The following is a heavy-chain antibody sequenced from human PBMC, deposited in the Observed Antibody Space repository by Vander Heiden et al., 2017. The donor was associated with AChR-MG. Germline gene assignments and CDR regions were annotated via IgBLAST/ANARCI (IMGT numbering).Heavy chain of an antibody. D-gene: IGHD2-2*01. V-gene: IGHV1-8*01. CDR2: MNPNSGNT. Sequence: QVQLVQSGAEVKKPGASVKVSCKASGYTFTSYDINWVRQATGQGREWMGWMNPNSGNTGYAQKFQGRVTMTRNTSISTAYMELSSLRSEDTAVYYCARGDEEYCSSTSCPLRYYYYYMDVWGKGTTVTVSS. CDR3: ARGDEEYCSSTSCPLRYYYYYMDV. CDR1: GYTFTSYD. J-gene: IGHJ6*03.